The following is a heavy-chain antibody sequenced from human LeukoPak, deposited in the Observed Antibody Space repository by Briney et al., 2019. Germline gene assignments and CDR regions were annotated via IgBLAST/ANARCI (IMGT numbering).Heavy chain of an antibody. CDR1: GFTFSSYS. V-gene: IGHV3-48*01. J-gene: IGHJ4*02. CDR3: ARDISYVGWDY. Sequence: GGSLRLSCAASGFTFSSYSMNWVRQAPGKGLEWVSYISSSSSTIYYADSVKGRFTISRDNAKNSLYLQMNSLRAEDTAVYYCARDISYVGWDYWGQGPLVTVSS. D-gene: IGHD3-16*01. CDR2: ISSSSSTI.